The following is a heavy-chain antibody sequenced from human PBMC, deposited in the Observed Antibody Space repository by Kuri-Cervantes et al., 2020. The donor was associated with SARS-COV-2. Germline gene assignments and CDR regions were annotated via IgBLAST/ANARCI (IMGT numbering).Heavy chain of an antibody. J-gene: IGHJ4*02. D-gene: IGHD2-2*01. Sequence: GESLKISCAASGFTFSSYSMNWVRQAPGKGLEWVSSISSSSSYIYYADSVKGRFTISRDSSKNTLYLQMNSLRAGDTAVYYCAKGSASWASYIDNWGQGTLVTVSS. CDR1: GFTFSSYS. CDR2: ISSSSSYI. CDR3: AKGSASWASYIDN. V-gene: IGHV3-21*01.